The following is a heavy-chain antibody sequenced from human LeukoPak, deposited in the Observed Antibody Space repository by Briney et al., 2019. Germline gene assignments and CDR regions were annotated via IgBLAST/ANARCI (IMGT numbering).Heavy chain of an antibody. Sequence: GGSLRLSCAASGFTFSSYAMHWVRQAPGKGLEWVAVISYNGSNKYYADSVKGRFTISRDNSKNTLYLQMNSLRAEDTAVYYCARDHLTYYDFWSGYSGGDWFDPWGQGTLVTVSS. D-gene: IGHD3-3*01. CDR2: ISYNGSNK. V-gene: IGHV3-30-3*01. CDR3: ARDHLTYYDFWSGYSGGDWFDP. J-gene: IGHJ5*02. CDR1: GFTFSSYA.